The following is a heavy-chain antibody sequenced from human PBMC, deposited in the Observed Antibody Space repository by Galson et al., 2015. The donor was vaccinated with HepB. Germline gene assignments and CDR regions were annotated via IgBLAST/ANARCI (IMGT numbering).Heavy chain of an antibody. Sequence: SLRLSCAASGFTFDDYAMHWVRHAPGKGLEWVSGISWNSGSIGYADSVKGRFTISRDNAKNSLYLQMNSLRAEDTALYYCAKDITDTAMVSMDVWGQGTTVTVSS. V-gene: IGHV3-9*01. J-gene: IGHJ6*02. D-gene: IGHD5-18*01. CDR2: ISWNSGSI. CDR3: AKDITDTAMVSMDV. CDR1: GFTFDDYA.